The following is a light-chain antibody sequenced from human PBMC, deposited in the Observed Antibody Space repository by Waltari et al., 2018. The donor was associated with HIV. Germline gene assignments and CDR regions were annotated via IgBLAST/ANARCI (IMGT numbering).Light chain of an antibody. J-gene: IGKJ1*01. CDR3: QKYNSAPWT. V-gene: IGKV1-27*01. CDR1: QGIGNY. CDR2: AAG. Sequence: IQPTQSPSPHPPSASDSVSITSRARQGIGNYLAWYQQRPGKAPDLLIFAAGILQSGAPAWFSGSGSGTYFTLTITNLQPEDVGFYYCQKYNSAPWTFGQGTRV.